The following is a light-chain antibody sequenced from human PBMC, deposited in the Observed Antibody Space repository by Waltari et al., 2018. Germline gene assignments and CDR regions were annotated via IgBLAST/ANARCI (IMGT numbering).Light chain of an antibody. CDR2: NND. Sequence: QSVLTQPPSASGTPGQRVTMSCSGSNSNVGSNNVNWYRQVPGTAPNLVIYNNDQRPSGVPDRFSGSKAAASASLAISGLQSEDEADYFCEAWDDTLNGPVFGGGTKLTVL. V-gene: IGLV1-44*01. J-gene: IGLJ3*02. CDR1: NSNVGSNN. CDR3: EAWDDTLNGPV.